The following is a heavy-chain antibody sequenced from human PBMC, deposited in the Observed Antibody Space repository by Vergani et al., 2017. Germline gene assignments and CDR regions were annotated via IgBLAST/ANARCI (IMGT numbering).Heavy chain of an antibody. CDR1: GFSLSNARMG. Sequence: QVTLQESGPVLVKPTETLTLTCTVSGFSLSNARMGVSWIRQPPGKALEWLAHIFSNDEKSYSTSLKSRLTISKDTSKSQVVLTMTNMDPVDTATYYCARTARELLGYYYYYGMDVWGQGTTVTVAS. D-gene: IGHD1-26*01. J-gene: IGHJ6*02. CDR2: IFSNDEK. CDR3: ARTARELLGYYYYYGMDV. V-gene: IGHV2-26*01.